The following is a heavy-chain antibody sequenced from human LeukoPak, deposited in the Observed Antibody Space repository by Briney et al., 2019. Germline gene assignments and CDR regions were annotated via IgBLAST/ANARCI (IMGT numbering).Heavy chain of an antibody. D-gene: IGHD5-12*01. CDR3: ARGVATGGKNWFDP. CDR2: TYYRSKWYN. J-gene: IGHJ5*02. V-gene: IGHV6-1*01. Sequence: SQTLSLTCAISGDSVSSNSAAWNWIRQSPSRGLEWLGRTYYRSKWYNDYAVSVKSRITINPDTSKNQFSLQPNSVTPEDTAVYYCARGVATGGKNWFDPRGQGTLVTVSS. CDR1: GDSVSSNSAA.